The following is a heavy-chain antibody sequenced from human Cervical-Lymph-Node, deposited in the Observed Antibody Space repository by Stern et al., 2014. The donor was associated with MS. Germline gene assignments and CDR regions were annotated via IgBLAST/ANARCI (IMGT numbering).Heavy chain of an antibody. Sequence: QITLKESGPSLVRPTQTLTLTCTFSGFSLNTAEMGVGWVRQPPGKALEWLALIYWDDDKRYSPSLKNRLTITKDTSGNQVVLTLTNTDPMDTATYYCARRFGDPNFDYWGQGTLVIVSS. D-gene: IGHD4-17*01. J-gene: IGHJ4*02. V-gene: IGHV2-5*02. CDR3: ARRFGDPNFDY. CDR1: GFSLNTAEMG. CDR2: IYWDDDK.